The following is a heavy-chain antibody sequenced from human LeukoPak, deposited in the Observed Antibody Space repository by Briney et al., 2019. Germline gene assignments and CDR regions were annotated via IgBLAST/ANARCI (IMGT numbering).Heavy chain of an antibody. CDR3: AKARSGSYFDGMDV. Sequence: GRSLRLSCAASGFTFDDYAMHWVRQAPGKGLEWVSGISRNSGSIGYADSVKGRFTISRDNAKNSLYLQMNSLRAEDTALYYCAKARSGSYFDGMDVWGQGTTVTVSS. V-gene: IGHV3-9*01. J-gene: IGHJ6*02. D-gene: IGHD1-26*01. CDR1: GFTFDDYA. CDR2: ISRNSGSI.